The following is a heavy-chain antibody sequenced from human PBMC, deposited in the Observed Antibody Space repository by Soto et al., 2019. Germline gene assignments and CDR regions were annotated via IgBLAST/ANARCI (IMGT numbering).Heavy chain of an antibody. CDR2: IYYSGST. Sequence: SETLSLTCTVSGGSISSYYWSWIRQPPGKGLEWIGYIYYSGSTNYNPSLKSRVTISVDTSKNQFSLKLSSVTAADTAVYYCARGVGSSWFGPLFDYWGQGTLVTVSS. V-gene: IGHV4-59*01. CDR3: ARGVGSSWFGPLFDY. CDR1: GGSISSYY. J-gene: IGHJ4*02. D-gene: IGHD6-13*01.